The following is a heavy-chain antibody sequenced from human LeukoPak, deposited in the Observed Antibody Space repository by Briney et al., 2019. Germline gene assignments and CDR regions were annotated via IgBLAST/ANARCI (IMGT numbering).Heavy chain of an antibody. CDR2: INWNGGST. CDR1: GFTFDDYG. CDR3: ARDFADSSGSHAFDI. Sequence: GGSLRLSCAASGFTFDDYGMSWVRQAPGKGLEWVSGINWNGGSTGYADSVKGRFTISRDNAKNSLYLQMNSVRAEDTALYYCARDFADSSGSHAFDIWGQGTMVTVSS. V-gene: IGHV3-20*04. J-gene: IGHJ3*02. D-gene: IGHD6-19*01.